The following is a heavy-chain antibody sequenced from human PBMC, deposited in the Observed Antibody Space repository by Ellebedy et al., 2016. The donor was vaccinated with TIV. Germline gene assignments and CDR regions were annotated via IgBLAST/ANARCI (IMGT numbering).Heavy chain of an antibody. CDR1: RGTFSNYA. J-gene: IGHJ5*02. CDR2: IIPIVGTA. V-gene: IGHV1-69*13. Sequence: ASVKVSCTASRGTFSNYAISWVRQAPGQGLEWMGAIIPIVGTANYAQKFQDRVTIIADESTRTAYMELSSLRSEDTAVYYCARDFLRAPDGSGTYNNWLDPWGQGTLVTVSS. CDR3: ARDFLRAPDGSGTYNNWLDP. D-gene: IGHD3-10*01.